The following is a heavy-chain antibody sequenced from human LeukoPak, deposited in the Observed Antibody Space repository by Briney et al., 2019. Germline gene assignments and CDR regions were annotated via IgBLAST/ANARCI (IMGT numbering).Heavy chain of an antibody. J-gene: IGHJ4*02. CDR3: ARDALSKLRYFDRLDY. D-gene: IGHD3-9*01. Sequence: ASVKVSCKASGYTSTSYAMHWVRQAPGQRLEGMGWINAGNGNTKYSQKFQGRVTITRDTSASTAYMELSSLRSEDTAVYYCARDALSKLRYFDRLDYWGQGTLVTVSS. CDR2: INAGNGNT. V-gene: IGHV1-3*01. CDR1: GYTSTSYA.